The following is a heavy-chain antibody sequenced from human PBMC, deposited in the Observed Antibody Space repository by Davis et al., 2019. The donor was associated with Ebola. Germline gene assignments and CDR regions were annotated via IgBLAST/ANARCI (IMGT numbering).Heavy chain of an antibody. CDR2: VSYSGST. V-gene: IGHV4-59*01. D-gene: IGHD2/OR15-2a*01. J-gene: IGHJ4*02. CDR1: GGAISSYQ. CDR3: ARTFPHDY. Sequence: MPSETLSLTCTVSGGAISSYQWNWIRQPPGKGLEWIGYVSYSGSTNYNPSLKSRVAISVDTSKKQFSLKLSSVTAADTAVYYCARTFPHDYWGQGTLVTVSS.